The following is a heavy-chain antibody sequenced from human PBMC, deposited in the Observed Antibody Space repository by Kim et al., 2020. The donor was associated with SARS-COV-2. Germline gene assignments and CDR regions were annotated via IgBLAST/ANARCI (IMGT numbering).Heavy chain of an antibody. Sequence: SETLSLTCAVYGGSFSGYYWSWIRQPPGKGLEWIGEINHSGSTNYNPSLKSRVTISVDTSKNQFSLKLSSVTAADTAVYYCARGPAAAGRGRNDYWGQGT. CDR1: GGSFSGYY. V-gene: IGHV4-34*01. CDR3: ARGPAAAGRGRNDY. CDR2: INHSGST. J-gene: IGHJ4*02. D-gene: IGHD6-13*01.